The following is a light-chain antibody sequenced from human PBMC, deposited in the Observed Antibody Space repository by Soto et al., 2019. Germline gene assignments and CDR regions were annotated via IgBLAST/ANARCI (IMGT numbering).Light chain of an antibody. V-gene: IGKV3-11*01. CDR2: DAF. Sequence: EIVLTQSPATLSLSPGERATLSCRASQSVSSYLAWYQQKPGQAPRLLIYDAFNRATGIPARFSGSGSGTDFTLTISSLEPEDFAVYYCQQRSTWPPAFGQGTRLDIK. CDR3: QQRSTWPPA. J-gene: IGKJ5*01. CDR1: QSVSSY.